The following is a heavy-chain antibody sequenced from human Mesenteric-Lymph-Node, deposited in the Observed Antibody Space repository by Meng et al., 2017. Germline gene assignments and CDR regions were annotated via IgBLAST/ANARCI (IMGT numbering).Heavy chain of an antibody. V-gene: IGHV1-69*06. Sequence: SVKVSCKASGYTFTSYYMHWVRQAPGQGLEWMGGIIPIFGTANYAQKFQGRVTITADKSTSTAYMELSSLRSEDTAVYYCARDTRGVAVAGTKWFDPWGQGTLVTVSS. CDR2: IIPIFGTA. D-gene: IGHD6-19*01. CDR3: ARDTRGVAVAGTKWFDP. CDR1: GYTFTSYY. J-gene: IGHJ5*02.